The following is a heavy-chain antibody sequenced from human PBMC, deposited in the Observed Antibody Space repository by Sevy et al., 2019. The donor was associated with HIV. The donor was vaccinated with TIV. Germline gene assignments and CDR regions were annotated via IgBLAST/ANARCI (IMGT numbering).Heavy chain of an antibody. CDR2: IRNDGSTK. J-gene: IGHJ6*02. CDR3: AKAPHPVVTTSYGMDV. CDR1: GFIFSNYG. V-gene: IGHV3-30*02. D-gene: IGHD2-21*02. Sequence: GGSLRLSCAASGFIFSNYGIHWVRQAPGKGLEWMAFIRNDGSTKYYADSVKGRFTISRDNSKNSVYLQMNSLRPEDTADYYCAKAPHPVVTTSYGMDVWGQGTTVTVSS.